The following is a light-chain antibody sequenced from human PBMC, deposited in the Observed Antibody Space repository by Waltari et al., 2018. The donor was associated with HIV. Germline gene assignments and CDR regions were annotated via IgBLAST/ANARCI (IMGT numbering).Light chain of an antibody. CDR3: QSYDSSLNKV. J-gene: IGLJ2*01. CDR2: GNT. CDR1: RSNIGSGYK. Sequence: VTISCTGSRSNIGSGYKVHWYQQLPGTAPKLLIYGNTNRPSGVPDRFSGSKSGTSASLAITGLQAEDEADYYCQSYDSSLNKVFGGGTKLTVL. V-gene: IGLV1-40*01.